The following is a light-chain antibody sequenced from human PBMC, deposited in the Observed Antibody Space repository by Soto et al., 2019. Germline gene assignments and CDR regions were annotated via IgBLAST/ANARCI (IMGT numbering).Light chain of an antibody. CDR2: GAS. CDR1: QTVGDN. V-gene: IGKV3-15*01. CDR3: QQYNNWTLGT. J-gene: IGKJ1*01. Sequence: ETAMTQSPVTLSLSPGERATLSCRASQTVGDNVAWYRQKPVQPPSLLIYGASTRAPGVPARFSGSGSGTDFIPPISSLQSEDFGFYYCQQYNNWTLGTFGQGTRVEI.